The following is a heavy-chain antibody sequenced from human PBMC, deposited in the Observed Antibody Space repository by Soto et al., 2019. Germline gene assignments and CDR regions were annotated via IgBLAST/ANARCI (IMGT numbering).Heavy chain of an antibody. V-gene: IGHV1-8*01. CDR3: VRRYCSSTSCPDAFDI. Sequence: ASVKVSCKASGYTFTSYDINWVRQATGQGLEWMGWMNPNSGNTGYAQKFQGRVTKTRNTSISTAYMGLSSLRSEDTALYFCVRRYCSSTSCPDAFDIWGQGTMVTVSS. J-gene: IGHJ3*02. CDR2: MNPNSGNT. CDR1: GYTFTSYD. D-gene: IGHD2-2*01.